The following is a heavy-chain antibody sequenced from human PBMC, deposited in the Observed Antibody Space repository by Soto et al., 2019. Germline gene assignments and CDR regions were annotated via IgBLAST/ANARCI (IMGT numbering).Heavy chain of an antibody. CDR3: ARDRGLIAAAVGEYYYYCMDV. CDR1: GFTFSSYS. D-gene: IGHD6-13*01. J-gene: IGHJ6*02. Sequence: EVQLVESGGGLVQPGGSLRLSCAASGFTFSSYSMNWVRQAPGKGLEWVLYISSSSSTIYYADSVKGRFTISRDNAKNSLYLQMNSLRDEYTAVYYCARDRGLIAAAVGEYYYYCMDVWGQGTTVTVSS. V-gene: IGHV3-48*02. CDR2: ISSSSSTI.